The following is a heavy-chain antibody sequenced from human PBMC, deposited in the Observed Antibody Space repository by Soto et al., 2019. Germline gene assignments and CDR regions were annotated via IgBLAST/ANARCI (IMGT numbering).Heavy chain of an antibody. CDR1: GGSISSYY. CDR3: ARVRGSNYYDSSGYHYFDY. V-gene: IGHV4-59*01. Sequence: LSLTCTVSGGSISSYYWSWIRQPPGKGLEWIGYIYYSGSTNYNPSLKSRVTISVDTSKNQFSLKLSSVTAADTAVYYCARVRGSNYYDSSGYHYFDYWGQGTLVTVSS. CDR2: IYYSGST. D-gene: IGHD3-22*01. J-gene: IGHJ4*02.